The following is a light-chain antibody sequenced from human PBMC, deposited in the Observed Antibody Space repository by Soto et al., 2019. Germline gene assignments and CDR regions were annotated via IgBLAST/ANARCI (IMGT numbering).Light chain of an antibody. Sequence: ALQMTQSPSSLSASVGDRVTITCRASQDIRTALGWYQQKPGKAPKLLIYGATTLQSGVPSRFSGSGSGTDFTLTISGLQPEDFPTYYGLQDYNYPRTFGQGTKVEVK. CDR3: LQDYNYPRT. CDR2: GAT. J-gene: IGKJ1*01. V-gene: IGKV1-6*01. CDR1: QDIRTA.